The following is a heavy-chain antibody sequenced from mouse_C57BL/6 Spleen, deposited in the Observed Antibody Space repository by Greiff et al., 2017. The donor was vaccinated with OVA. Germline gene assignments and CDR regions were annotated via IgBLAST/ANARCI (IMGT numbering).Heavy chain of an antibody. J-gene: IGHJ3*01. Sequence: QVQLQQPWAELVRPGTSVKLSCKASGYTFTSYWMHWVKQRPGQGLEWIGVIDPSDSYTNYNQKFKGKATLTVDTSSSTAYMQLSSLTSEDSAVYYCARGEGNPFAYWGQGTLVTVSA. D-gene: IGHD2-1*01. CDR2: IDPSDSYT. CDR1: GYTFTSYW. CDR3: ARGEGNPFAY. V-gene: IGHV1-59*01.